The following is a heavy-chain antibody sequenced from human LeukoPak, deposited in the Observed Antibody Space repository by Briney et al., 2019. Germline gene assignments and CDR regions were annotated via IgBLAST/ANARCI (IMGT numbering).Heavy chain of an antibody. D-gene: IGHD3-22*01. CDR1: GGSISSYY. V-gene: IGHV4-59*12. CDR2: IYYSGST. J-gene: IGHJ4*02. Sequence: SETLSLTCTVSGGSISSYYWSWIRQPPGKGLEWIGYIYYSGSTNYNPSLKSRVTISVDTSKNQFSLKLSSVTAADTAVYYCAITRFTTGLFDYWGQGTLVTVSS. CDR3: AITRFTTGLFDY.